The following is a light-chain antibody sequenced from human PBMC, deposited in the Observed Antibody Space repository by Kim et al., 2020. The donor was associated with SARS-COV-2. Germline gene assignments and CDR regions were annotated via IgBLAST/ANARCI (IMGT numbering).Light chain of an antibody. J-gene: IGLJ2*01. CDR2: QDT. Sequence: VSPGQTASITCSGDKLGDKYACWYQQKPGQSPVVVIYQDTRRPSGVPERFSGSNSWNTATLTISETQALDEADYYCQAWDSNNVVFGGGTQLTVL. V-gene: IGLV3-1*01. CDR3: QAWDSNNVV. CDR1: KLGDKY.